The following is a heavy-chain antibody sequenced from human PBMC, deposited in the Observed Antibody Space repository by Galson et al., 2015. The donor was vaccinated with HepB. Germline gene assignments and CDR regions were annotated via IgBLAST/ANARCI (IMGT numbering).Heavy chain of an antibody. D-gene: IGHD6-19*01. J-gene: IGHJ4*02. V-gene: IGHV3-33*08. CDR3: ARVSPCGVAGFDY. CDR2: IWYDGSNK. Sequence: SLRLSCAASGFTFSSYGMYWVRQAPGKGLEWVGLIWYDGSNKYYADSVKGRFTISRDKSKNTLYLQMNSLRAEDTAVYYCARVSPCGVAGFDYWGQGTLVTVSS. CDR1: GFTFSSYG.